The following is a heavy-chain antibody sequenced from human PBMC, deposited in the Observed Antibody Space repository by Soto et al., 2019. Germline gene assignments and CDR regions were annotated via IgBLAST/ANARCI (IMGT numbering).Heavy chain of an antibody. CDR3: AKVPTYYYDSSGYYEY. CDR2: ISNGGSTT. D-gene: IGHD3-22*01. CDR1: GFTFSSYA. J-gene: IGHJ4*02. V-gene: IGHV3-30*04. Sequence: QVQLVESGGGVVQPGRSLRLSCVASGFTFSSYAMHWVRQAPGKGLEWVAVISNGGSTTYYAHSVKGRFTISRDNSKNTLYLQMNSLRVEDTAIYYCAKVPTYYYDSSGYYEYWGQGSLVTVSS.